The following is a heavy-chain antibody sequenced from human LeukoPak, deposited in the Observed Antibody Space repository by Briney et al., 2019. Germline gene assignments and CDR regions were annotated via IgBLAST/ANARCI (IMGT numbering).Heavy chain of an antibody. V-gene: IGHV4-31*03. Sequence: PSETLFLTCTVSGGSISSGGYYWSWIRQHPGKGLEWIGYIYYSGSTYYNPSLKSRVTISVDTSKNQFSLKLISVTAADTAWYYRAREPPPYYYKDAWGKGTTVTAPS. CDR2: IYYSGST. CDR3: AREPPPYYYKDA. D-gene: IGHD1-14*01. CDR1: GGSISSGGYY. J-gene: IGHJ6*03.